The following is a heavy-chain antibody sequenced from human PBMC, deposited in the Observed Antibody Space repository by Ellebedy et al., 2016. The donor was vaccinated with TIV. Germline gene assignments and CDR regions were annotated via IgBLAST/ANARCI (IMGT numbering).Heavy chain of an antibody. D-gene: IGHD6-19*01. V-gene: IGHV4-34*01. CDR1: GGSFSGYY. J-gene: IGHJ4*02. CDR2: INQSGRT. Sequence: SQTLSLTCAVYGGSFSGYYWSWIRQPPGKGLEWSGEINQSGRTNYNPSLDKGRVTISEDTSKNQFSLRLSSVTVADTAVYYCAEGRSGWYYFDYWGQGTPVTVSS. CDR3: AEGRSGWYYFDY.